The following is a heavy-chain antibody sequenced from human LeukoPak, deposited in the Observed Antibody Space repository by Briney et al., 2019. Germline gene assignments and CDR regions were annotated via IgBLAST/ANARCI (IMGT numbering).Heavy chain of an antibody. CDR1: GYTFTGHY. D-gene: IGHD3-16*01. J-gene: IGHJ4*02. CDR3: ARTLYIASAPGGFDY. Sequence: ASVKVSCKASGYTFTGHYIHWVRQAPGQGLEWMGWINPKNAATNYAQKFQGRVTMTRDTSTGTVYMEVNALRSDNTAVYYCARTLYIASAPGGFDYWGQGTLVTVSS. CDR2: INPKNAAT. V-gene: IGHV1-2*02.